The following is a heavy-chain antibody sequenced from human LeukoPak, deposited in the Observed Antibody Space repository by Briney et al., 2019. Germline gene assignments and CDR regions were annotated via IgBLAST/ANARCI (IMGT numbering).Heavy chain of an antibody. CDR3: ARDRIAVVY. V-gene: IGHV4-59*01. CDR1: GGSISSYY. J-gene: IGHJ4*02. CDR2: IYYSGSA. D-gene: IGHD6-19*01. Sequence: ETLSLTCTVSGGSISSYYWSWIRQPPGKGLEWIGYIYYSGSANYNPSLKSRVTISEDTSKNQFSLKLSSVTAADTAVYYCARDRIAVVYWGQGTLVTVSS.